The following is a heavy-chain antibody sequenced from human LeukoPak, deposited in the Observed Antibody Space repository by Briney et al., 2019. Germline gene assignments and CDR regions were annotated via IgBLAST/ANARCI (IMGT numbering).Heavy chain of an antibody. Sequence: GASVKVSWKASGGTFSSYAISWARHAPRQRLEWMRGIIPIFGTANSAQKFQGRVTITAEESTSTAYMELSSLRSVDIFFFKQKTAYEILTGYLGYWGQGTLVTVSS. CDR2: IIPIFGTA. V-gene: IGHV1-69*13. CDR3: KTAYEILTGYLGY. CDR1: GGTFSSYA. D-gene: IGHD3-9*01. J-gene: IGHJ4*02.